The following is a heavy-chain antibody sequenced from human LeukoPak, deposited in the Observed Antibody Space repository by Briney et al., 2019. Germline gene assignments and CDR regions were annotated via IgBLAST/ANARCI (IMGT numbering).Heavy chain of an antibody. V-gene: IGHV1-2*02. D-gene: IGHD3-22*01. Sequence: ASVKVSCKASGYTFTGYYMHWVRQAPGQGLEWMGWINPNSGGTNYAQKFQGRVTMTRDTSISTAYMELSRLRSDDTAVYYCARVDSDYDSSGYLDYWGQGTLVTVSS. J-gene: IGHJ4*02. CDR3: ARVDSDYDSSGYLDY. CDR2: INPNSGGT. CDR1: GYTFTGYY.